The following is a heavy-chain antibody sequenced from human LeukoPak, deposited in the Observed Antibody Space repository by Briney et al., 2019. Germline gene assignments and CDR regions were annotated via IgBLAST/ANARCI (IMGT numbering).Heavy chain of an antibody. CDR3: ARWGDCSGGSCYRRNYYYYYMDV. Sequence: ASVKVSCKASGGTFSSYAISWVRQAPGQGLEWMGWINPNSGGTNYAQKSQGRVTMTRDTSISTAYMELSRLRSDDTAVYYCARWGDCSGGSCYRRNYYYYYMDVWGKGTTVTISS. CDR1: GGTFSSYA. CDR2: INPNSGGT. V-gene: IGHV1-2*02. J-gene: IGHJ6*03. D-gene: IGHD2-15*01.